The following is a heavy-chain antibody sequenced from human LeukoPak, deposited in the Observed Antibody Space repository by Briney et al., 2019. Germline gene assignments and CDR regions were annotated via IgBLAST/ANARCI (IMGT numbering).Heavy chain of an antibody. D-gene: IGHD3-10*01. CDR2: IYHSGST. Sequence: PSETLSLTCTVSGYSISSGYYWGWIRQPPGKGLEWFGSIYHSGSTYYNPSLKSRVNISVATSKHQFSLKLSSATAADTAVYYCARDSAVRGVISYWGQGTLVTVSS. J-gene: IGHJ4*02. CDR3: ARDSAVRGVISY. V-gene: IGHV4-38-2*02. CDR1: GYSISSGYY.